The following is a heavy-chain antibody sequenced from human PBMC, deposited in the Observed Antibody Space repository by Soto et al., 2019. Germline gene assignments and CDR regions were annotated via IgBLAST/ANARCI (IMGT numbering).Heavy chain of an antibody. J-gene: IGHJ4*02. CDR2: IYYSGST. Sequence: SETLSLTCTVSGGSISSGGYYWSWIRQHPGTGLEWIGYIYYSGSTYYNPSPKSRVTISVDTSKNQFSLKLSSVTAADTAVYHCARILRSGYYIDYWGRGTLVTVSS. V-gene: IGHV4-31*03. D-gene: IGHD3-22*01. CDR3: ARILRSGYYIDY. CDR1: GGSISSGGYY.